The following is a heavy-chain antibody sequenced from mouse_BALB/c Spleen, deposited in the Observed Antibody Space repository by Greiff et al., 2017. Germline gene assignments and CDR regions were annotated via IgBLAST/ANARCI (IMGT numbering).Heavy chain of an antibody. CDR3: ARDPGYGNYYFDY. D-gene: IGHD2-10*02. CDR2: ISSGGSYT. J-gene: IGHJ2*01. Sequence: DVHLVESGGGLVKPGGSLKLSCAASGFTFSDYYMYWVRQSPEKRLEWVAEISSGGSYTYYPDTVTGRFTISRDNAKNTLYLEMSSLRSEDTAMYYCARDPGYGNYYFDYWGQGTTLTVSS. V-gene: IGHV5-9-4*01. CDR1: GFTFSDYY.